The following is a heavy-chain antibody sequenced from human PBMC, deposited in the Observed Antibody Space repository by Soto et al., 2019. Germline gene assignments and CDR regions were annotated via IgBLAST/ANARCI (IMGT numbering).Heavy chain of an antibody. D-gene: IGHD3-10*01. CDR2: IIPIFGTA. CDR3: AREVEGYGSGSYIQYYFDY. Sequence: ASVKVSCKASGGTFSSYAISWVRQAPGQGLEWMGGIIPIFGTANYAQKFQGRVTITADKSTSTAYMELSSLRSEDTAVYYCAREVEGYGSGSYIQYYFDYWGQGTLVTVSS. J-gene: IGHJ4*02. V-gene: IGHV1-69*06. CDR1: GGTFSSYA.